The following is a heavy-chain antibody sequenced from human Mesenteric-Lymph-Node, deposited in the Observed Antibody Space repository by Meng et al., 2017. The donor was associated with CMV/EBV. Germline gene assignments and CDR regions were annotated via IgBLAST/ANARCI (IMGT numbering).Heavy chain of an antibody. CDR2: ISGSGLTNKPFT. CDR1: GFTFSDYS. CDR3: ARRAGSFMNLFYFNL. D-gene: IGHD3-10*01. V-gene: IGHV3-11*01. J-gene: IGHJ4*02. Sequence: GGSLRLSCLTSGFTFSDYSMTWIRQVPGRGLEWVSSISGSGLTNKPFTQYADSMQGRFTISRDDAANTLYLQINSLRAEDTAIYFCARRAGSFMNLFYFNLWGQGTLVTVSS.